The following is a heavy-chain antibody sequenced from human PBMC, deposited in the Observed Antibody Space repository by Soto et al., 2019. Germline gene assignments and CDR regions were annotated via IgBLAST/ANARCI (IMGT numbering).Heavy chain of an antibody. J-gene: IGHJ4*01. Sequence: GGSLRLSCAASGFNFSSYAMHWVRQATRKGLEWVAVISYDGSNKYYADYVKGRFTISRDNSKNKLYLQMNSLRAEDTAVYYCAREHDYSKSFDYWGQGTLVTVTS. V-gene: IGHV3-30-3*01. CDR2: ISYDGSNK. CDR1: GFNFSSYA. D-gene: IGHD4-4*01. CDR3: AREHDYSKSFDY.